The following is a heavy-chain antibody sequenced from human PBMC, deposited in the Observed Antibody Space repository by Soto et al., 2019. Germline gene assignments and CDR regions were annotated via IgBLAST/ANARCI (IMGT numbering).Heavy chain of an antibody. V-gene: IGHV1-2*02. CDR2: INPRFGDT. Sequence: QVQLVQSGAELKEPGDSVRVSCEASGYTFTAYYIHWVRQAPGQGLEWMGWINPRFGDTSYAHDFQGRVSMTRDTSISTVYMELSRLTSDYTAIYYCARNMDYYYGPGSGNGHGFWGQGTTVTGFS. J-gene: IGHJ6*02. D-gene: IGHD3-10*01. CDR3: ARNMDYYYGPGSGNGHGF. CDR1: GYTFTAYY.